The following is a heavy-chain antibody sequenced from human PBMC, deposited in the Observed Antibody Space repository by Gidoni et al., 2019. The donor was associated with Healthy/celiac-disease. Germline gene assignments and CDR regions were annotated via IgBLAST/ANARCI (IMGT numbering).Heavy chain of an antibody. CDR1: GFTFSSYS. CDR3: ARGSNYLADY. Sequence: EVQLVESGGGLVQPGGSLRPSCAASGFTFSSYSMNWVRQAPGKGLEWVSYISSSSSTIYYADSVKGRFTISRDNAKNSLYLQMNSLRAEDTAVYYCARGSNYLADYWGQGTLVTVSS. V-gene: IGHV3-48*01. D-gene: IGHD2-8*01. J-gene: IGHJ4*02. CDR2: ISSSSSTI.